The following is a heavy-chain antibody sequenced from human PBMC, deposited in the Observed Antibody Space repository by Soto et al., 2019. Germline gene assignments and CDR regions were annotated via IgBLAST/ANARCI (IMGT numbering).Heavy chain of an antibody. D-gene: IGHD6-13*01. V-gene: IGHV4-31*03. CDR1: GGSISSGGYY. J-gene: IGHJ4*02. Sequence: SEPLSLTCTVAGGSISSGGYYWSWIRQHPGKGLEWIGYIYYSGSTYYNPSLKSRVTISVDTSKNQFSLKLSSVTAADTAVYYCARDRGLSIAAAGYFDYWGQGTLVTVSS. CDR2: IYYSGST. CDR3: ARDRGLSIAAAGYFDY.